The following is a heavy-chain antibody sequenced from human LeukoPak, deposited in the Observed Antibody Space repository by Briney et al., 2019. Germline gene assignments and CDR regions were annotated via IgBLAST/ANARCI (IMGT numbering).Heavy chain of an antibody. J-gene: IGHJ4*02. Sequence: GGSLRPSCAASGFTFSSYAMHWVRQAPGKGLEWVAVISYDGSNKYYADSVKGRFTISRDNSKNTLYLQMNSLRAEDTAVYYCARDPGFLDRFDYWGQGTLVTVSS. D-gene: IGHD3/OR15-3a*01. CDR2: ISYDGSNK. V-gene: IGHV3-30-3*01. CDR1: GFTFSSYA. CDR3: ARDPGFLDRFDY.